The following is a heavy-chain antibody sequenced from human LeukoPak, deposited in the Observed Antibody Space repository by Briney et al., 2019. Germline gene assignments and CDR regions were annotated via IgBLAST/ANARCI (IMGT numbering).Heavy chain of an antibody. V-gene: IGHV3-30-3*01. D-gene: IGHD3-22*01. CDR1: GFTFSSYA. CDR2: ISYDGSNK. Sequence: GSSLRLSCAASGFTFSSYAMHWVRQAPGKGLEWVAVISYDGSNKYYADSVKGRFTISRDNSKNTLYLQMNSLRAEDTAVYYCARDQRQRDSSGYYSTDDYWGQGTLVTVSS. CDR3: ARDQRQRDSSGYYSTDDY. J-gene: IGHJ4*02.